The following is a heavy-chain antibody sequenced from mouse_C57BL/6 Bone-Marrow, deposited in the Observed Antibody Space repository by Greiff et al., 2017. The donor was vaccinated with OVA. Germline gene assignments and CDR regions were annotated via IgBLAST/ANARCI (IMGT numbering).Heavy chain of an antibody. CDR1: GYTFTDYE. Sequence: QVQLQQSGAELVRPGASVTLSCKASGYTFTDYEMHWVKQTPVHGLEWIGAIDPETGGTAYNQKFKGKAILTADKSSSTAYMELRSLTSEDSAVYYCTRRYYGNLYYAMDYWGQGTSVTVSS. V-gene: IGHV1-15*01. CDR2: IDPETGGT. J-gene: IGHJ4*01. D-gene: IGHD2-1*01. CDR3: TRRYYGNLYYAMDY.